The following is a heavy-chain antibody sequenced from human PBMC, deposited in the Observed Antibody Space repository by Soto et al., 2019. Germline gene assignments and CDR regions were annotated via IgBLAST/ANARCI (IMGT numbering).Heavy chain of an antibody. J-gene: IGHJ4*02. V-gene: IGHV4-4*02. CDR3: ASSGGGEDY. CDR1: GGSISTSHW. D-gene: IGHD3-16*01. Sequence: QVQLQESGPGLVKPSGTLSLTCAVSGGSISTSHWWTWVRQPPGKGLEWIGEIYHSGSTNYNPSLKSRVSISVDTSRNQSSLSLSSVTAADTAVYYCASSGGGEDYWGQGTLVTVSS. CDR2: IYHSGST.